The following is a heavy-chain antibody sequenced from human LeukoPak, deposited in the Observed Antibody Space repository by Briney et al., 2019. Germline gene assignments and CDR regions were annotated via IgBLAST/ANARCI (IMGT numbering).Heavy chain of an antibody. CDR2: ISTNGGST. D-gene: IGHD5-18*01. J-gene: IGHJ4*02. CDR3: ARGRGYIYGYDY. V-gene: IGHV3-64*01. CDR1: GFMFSNYD. Sequence: GGSLRLSCAASGFMFSNYDMHWVRQAPGKGLEYVSHISTNGGSTYYAISVKGRFTISRDNSKNTLYLQMCSLRAEDMAVYYCARGRGYIYGYDYWGQGTLVTVSS.